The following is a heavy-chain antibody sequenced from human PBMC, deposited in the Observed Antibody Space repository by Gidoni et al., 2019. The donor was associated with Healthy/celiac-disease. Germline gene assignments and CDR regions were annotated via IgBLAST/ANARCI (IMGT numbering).Heavy chain of an antibody. D-gene: IGHD6-6*01. V-gene: IGHV4-34*01. CDR1: GGSFSGYY. CDR2: INHSGST. CDR3: ASMSHRAGYSSSSAYYYYYMDV. Sequence: QVQLQQWGAGLLKPSETLSLTCAVYGGSFSGYYWSWIRQPPGKGLEWIGEINHSGSTNYTPSLKSRVTISVDTSKNQFSLKLSSVTAADTAVYYCASMSHRAGYSSSSAYYYYYMDVWGKGTTVTVSS. J-gene: IGHJ6*03.